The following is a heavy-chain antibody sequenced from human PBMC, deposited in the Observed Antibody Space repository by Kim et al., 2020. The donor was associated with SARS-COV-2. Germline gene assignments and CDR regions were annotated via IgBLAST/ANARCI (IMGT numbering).Heavy chain of an antibody. V-gene: IGHV4-59*01. Sequence: LSLTCLVSGGFINKYYWSWIRQPPGKGLEWIGYIYNSGTTAYNPSLKSRVIISVDTSKNQFSLRLSSVTAADTAVYYCARGYYDLWSGYNDAFDIWG. J-gene: IGHJ3*02. D-gene: IGHD3-3*01. CDR3: ARGYYDLWSGYNDAFDI. CDR1: GGFINKYY. CDR2: IYNSGTT.